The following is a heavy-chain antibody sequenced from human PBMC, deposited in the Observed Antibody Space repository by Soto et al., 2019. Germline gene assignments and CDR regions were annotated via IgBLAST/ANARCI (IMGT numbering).Heavy chain of an antibody. D-gene: IGHD3-9*01. J-gene: IGHJ4*02. CDR3: ASSRSTYYDILTGYAY. CDR2: IYPGDSDT. V-gene: IGHV5-51*01. CDR1: GYSFTSYW. Sequence: RESLKISCKGSGYSFTSYWIGWVRQMPGKGLEWMGIIYPGDSDTRYSPSFQGQVTISADKSISTAYLQWSSLKASDTAMYYCASSRSTYYDILTGYAYWGPGTLVTVSS.